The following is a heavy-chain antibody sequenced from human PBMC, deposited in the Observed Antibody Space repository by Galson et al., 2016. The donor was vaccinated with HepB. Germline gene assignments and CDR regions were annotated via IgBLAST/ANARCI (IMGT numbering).Heavy chain of an antibody. J-gene: IGHJ4*02. CDR2: ISGSSTYI. CDR3: ARIYYDYVWGSYRESHFDY. D-gene: IGHD3-16*02. CDR1: GITLTTYS. Sequence: SLRLSCAASGITLTTYSMNWVRQAPGKGLEWVSSISGSSTYIYYAESVKGRFTISRDNAKNSLFLQMNSLRAEDTALYYCARIYYDYVWGSYRESHFDYWGQGTLVTVSS. V-gene: IGHV3-21*06.